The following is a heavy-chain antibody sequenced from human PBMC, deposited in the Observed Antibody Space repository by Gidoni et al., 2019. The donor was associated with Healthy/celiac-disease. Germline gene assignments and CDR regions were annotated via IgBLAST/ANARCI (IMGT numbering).Heavy chain of an antibody. J-gene: IGHJ6*02. D-gene: IGHD6-25*01. CDR1: GFTFSSYA. CDR3: ARVGYPKSYYYYGMDV. Sequence: QVQLVESGGGVVQHGRSLRLSCAASGFTFSSYAMHWVRQAPGKGLEWVAVISYDGSNKYYADSVKGRFTISRDNSKNTLYLQMNSLRAEDTAVYYCARVGYPKSYYYYGMDVWGQGTTVTVSS. V-gene: IGHV3-30-3*01. CDR2: ISYDGSNK.